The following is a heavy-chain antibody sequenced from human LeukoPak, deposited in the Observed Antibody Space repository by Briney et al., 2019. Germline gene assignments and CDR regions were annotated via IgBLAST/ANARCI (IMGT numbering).Heavy chain of an antibody. V-gene: IGHV4-34*01. J-gene: IGHJ4*02. Sequence: ETLSLTCAVYGGSFSGYYWSWIRPPPGKGLEWIGEINHSGSTNYNPSLKSRVTISVDTSKNQFSLKLSSVTAADTAVYYCARGYCSSTSCYTFDYWGQGTLVTVSS. CDR2: INHSGST. CDR3: ARGYCSSTSCYTFDY. D-gene: IGHD2-2*02. CDR1: GGSFSGYY.